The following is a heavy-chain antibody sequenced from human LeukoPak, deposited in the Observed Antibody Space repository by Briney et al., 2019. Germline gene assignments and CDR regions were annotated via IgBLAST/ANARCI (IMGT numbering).Heavy chain of an antibody. CDR3: AKEILGGVTYFDY. J-gene: IGHJ4*02. D-gene: IGHD4-23*01. Sequence: GGSLRLSCAASGFTFSSYGMHWVRQAPGKGLEWVAVISYDGSNKYYADSVKGRFTISRDNSKNTLYLQMNSLRAEDTAVYYCAKEILGGVTYFDYWGQGTPVTVSS. V-gene: IGHV3-30*18. CDR1: GFTFSSYG. CDR2: ISYDGSNK.